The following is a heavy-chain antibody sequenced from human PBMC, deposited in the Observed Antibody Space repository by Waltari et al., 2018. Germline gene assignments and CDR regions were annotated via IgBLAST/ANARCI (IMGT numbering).Heavy chain of an antibody. V-gene: IGHV4-39*01. Sequence: QLQLQESGPGLVKPSETLSFPCTVSGGSISSSSYSWGWLRKPPGKGLEWIGSIYYSGSTYYNPSLKSRVTISVDTSKNQFSLKLSSVTAADTAVYYCATKRESSASGFDYWGQGTLVTVSS. CDR1: GGSISSSSYS. J-gene: IGHJ4*02. CDR3: ATKRESSASGFDY. CDR2: IYYSGST. D-gene: IGHD6-19*01.